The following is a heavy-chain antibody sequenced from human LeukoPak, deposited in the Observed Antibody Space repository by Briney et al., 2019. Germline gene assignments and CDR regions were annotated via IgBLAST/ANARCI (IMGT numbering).Heavy chain of an antibody. D-gene: IGHD2-15*01. J-gene: IGHJ6*02. Sequence: GGSLRLSCAASGFTFSSYAMSWVRQAPGKGLEWVSAISGSGGSTHYADSVKGRFTISRDNSKNTLYLQMNRLRAEDTAVYYCAKDFCGGSCSNYYYYGMDVWGQGTTVTVSS. CDR3: AKDFCGGSCSNYYYYGMDV. CDR2: ISGSGGST. V-gene: IGHV3-23*01. CDR1: GFTFSSYA.